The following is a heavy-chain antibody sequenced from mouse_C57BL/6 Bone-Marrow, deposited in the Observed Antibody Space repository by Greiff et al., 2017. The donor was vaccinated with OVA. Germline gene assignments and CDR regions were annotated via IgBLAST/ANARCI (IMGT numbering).Heavy chain of an antibody. CDR3: AREGMVTTTGFAY. V-gene: IGHV1-59*01. CDR2: IDPSDSYT. D-gene: IGHD2-2*01. J-gene: IGHJ3*01. Sequence: QVQLQQPGAELVRPGTSVKLSCKASGYTFTSYWMHWVKQRPGQGLEWIGVIDPSDSYTNYNQKFKGKATLTVDPSSSTAYMQLSSLTSEDSAVYYGAREGMVTTTGFAYWGQGTLVTVSA. CDR1: GYTFTSYW.